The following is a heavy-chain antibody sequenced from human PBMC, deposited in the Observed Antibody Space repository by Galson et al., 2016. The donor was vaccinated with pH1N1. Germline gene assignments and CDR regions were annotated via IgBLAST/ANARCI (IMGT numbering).Heavy chain of an antibody. CDR3: ARMGVASGGRYYYGMDV. V-gene: IGHV2-70*04. CDR1: GFSLSTFGVR. CDR2: IDWDDEK. D-gene: IGHD3-10*01. J-gene: IGHJ6*02. Sequence: PALVKPTQTLKLTCTFSGFSLSTFGVRVSWIRQSPGKALEWLARIDWDDEKFYSPSLKTRPTISKDTSKDQVVLTMTNMDPVDTGTYYCARMGVASGGRYYYGMDVWGQGTTVTVSS.